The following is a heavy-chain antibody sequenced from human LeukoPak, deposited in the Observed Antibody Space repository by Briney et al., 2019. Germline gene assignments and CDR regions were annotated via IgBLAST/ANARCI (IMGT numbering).Heavy chain of an antibody. Sequence: SSETLSLTCTVSGGSFSNYYWSWIRQSPGKGLEWIGYIYHTGSANYSPSLKSRVSISIDTSKSQFSLRLISVTAADTAVYYCARRTSSNYVDYWGQGTLVIVSS. CDR2: IYHTGSA. J-gene: IGHJ4*02. D-gene: IGHD4-11*01. CDR1: GGSFSNYY. V-gene: IGHV4-59*01. CDR3: ARRTSSNYVDY.